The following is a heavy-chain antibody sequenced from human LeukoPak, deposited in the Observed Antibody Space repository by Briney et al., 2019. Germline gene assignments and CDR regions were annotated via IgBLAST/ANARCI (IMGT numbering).Heavy chain of an antibody. V-gene: IGHV6-1*01. CDR2: TYYRSKWYS. CDR1: GDSVSSNSAA. Sequence: QTLSLTCAISGDSVSSNSAAWNWIRQSPSRGLEWLGRTYYRSKWYSYYAASVKSRITINPDTSKNQFSLQLKSVTPEDTAVYYCARMVGLVSDYWGQGTLVTVSS. CDR3: ARMVGLVSDY. D-gene: IGHD3-10*01. J-gene: IGHJ4*02.